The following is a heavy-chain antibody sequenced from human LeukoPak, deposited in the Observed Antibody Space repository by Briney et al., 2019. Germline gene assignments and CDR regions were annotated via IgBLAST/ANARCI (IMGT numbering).Heavy chain of an antibody. D-gene: IGHD3-10*01. CDR3: ARDGSSPYYYYMDV. V-gene: IGHV3-53*01. CDR1: GFTVSSNY. Sequence: GRSLRLSCAASGFTVSSNYMSWVRQAPGKGLEWVSVIYSGGSTYYADSVKGRFTISRDNSKNTLYLQMNSLRAEDTAVYYCARDGSSPYYYYMDVWGKGTTVTVSS. J-gene: IGHJ6*03. CDR2: IYSGGST.